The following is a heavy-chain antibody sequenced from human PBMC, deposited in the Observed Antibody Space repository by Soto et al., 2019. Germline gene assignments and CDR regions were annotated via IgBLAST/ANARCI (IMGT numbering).Heavy chain of an antibody. CDR3: ATLSSRAALKAPDY. V-gene: IGHV4-34*01. CDR2: INHSGRT. Sequence: QVQLQQWGAGLLKPSETLSLTCAVYGGSFSGYYWSWIRQPPGKGLEWIGEINHSGRTNYNPSLKSRVTIAVDTAKHQFPLKLSSVTSEDTAVYYYATLSSRAALKAPDYWGQGTLVTVSS. CDR1: GGSFSGYY. D-gene: IGHD6-6*01. J-gene: IGHJ4*02.